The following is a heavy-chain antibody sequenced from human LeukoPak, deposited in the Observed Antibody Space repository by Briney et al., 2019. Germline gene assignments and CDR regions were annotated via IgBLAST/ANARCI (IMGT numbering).Heavy chain of an antibody. CDR3: ARVQGYCSGGSCFRPHNWFDP. CDR2: IIVSGST. CDR1: GYSISSGYY. D-gene: IGHD2-15*01. V-gene: IGHV4-38-2*01. Sequence: LETPPLTCAVSGYSISSGYYWGWIRQPPGKGLEWIGSIIVSGSTHYNPSLKSRVAISLDTSKNQFSLKLSSVTAADTAVYYCARVQGYCSGGSCFRPHNWFDPWGQGTLVTVSS. J-gene: IGHJ5*02.